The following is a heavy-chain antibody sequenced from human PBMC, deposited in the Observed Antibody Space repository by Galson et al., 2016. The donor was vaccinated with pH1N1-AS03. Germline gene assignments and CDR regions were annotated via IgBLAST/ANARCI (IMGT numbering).Heavy chain of an antibody. V-gene: IGHV1-46*01. CDR3: VAYGSGTQAYFDY. CDR1: EYTFTRYY. J-gene: IGHJ4*02. CDR2: IDPSGGGT. D-gene: IGHD3-10*01. Sequence: SVKVSCKASEYTFTRYYMHWVRQAPGQGLEWMGVIDPSGGGTTYAQKFHGRVTMTRDTSTTTAHMELSSLRSEDTAIYYCVAYGSGTQAYFDYWGQGTLVTVRS.